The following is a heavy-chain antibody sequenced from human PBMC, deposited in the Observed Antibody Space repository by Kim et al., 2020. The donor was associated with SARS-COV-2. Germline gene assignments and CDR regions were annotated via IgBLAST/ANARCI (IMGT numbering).Heavy chain of an antibody. CDR2: IWYDGSNK. Sequence: GGSLRLSCAASGFTFSSYGMHWVRQAPGKGLEWVAVIWYDGSNKYYADSVKGRFTISRDNSKNTLYLQMNSLRAEDTAVYYCAKDRGVQGVNGMDVWGQGTTVTVSS. J-gene: IGHJ6*02. CDR3: AKDRGVQGVNGMDV. D-gene: IGHD3-10*01. CDR1: GFTFSSYG. V-gene: IGHV3-33*06.